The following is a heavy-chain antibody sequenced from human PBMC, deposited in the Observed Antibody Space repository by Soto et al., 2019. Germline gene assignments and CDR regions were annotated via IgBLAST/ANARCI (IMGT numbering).Heavy chain of an antibody. CDR1: GGSISSYY. CDR3: ARVLNTSLFISTTCYAHYYYYYMDV. J-gene: IGHJ6*03. Sequence: PSETLSLTCTVSGGSISSYYWSWIRQPPGKGLEWIGYIYYSGSTNYNPSLKSRVTISVDTSKNQFSLKLSSVTAADTAVYYCARVLNTSLFISTTCYAHYYYYYMDVWGKGTTVTVSS. D-gene: IGHD2-2*01. CDR2: IYYSGST. V-gene: IGHV4-59*01.